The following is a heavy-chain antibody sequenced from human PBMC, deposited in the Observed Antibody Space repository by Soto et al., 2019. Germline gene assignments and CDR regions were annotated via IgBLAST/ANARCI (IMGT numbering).Heavy chain of an antibody. Sequence: QVQLQESGPGLVKPSQTLSLTCTVSGGSINSGGYYWSWIRQHPGKGLEWIGYIYNSGSTYYNPSLKSRMTISGDTSKNQFSRKLSAGTVADTAVYYWAREEGAYYGWGSYNGFDPWGQGTRVTVSA. CDR2: IYNSGST. CDR3: AREEGAYYGWGSYNGFDP. CDR1: GGSINSGGYY. D-gene: IGHD3-10*01. V-gene: IGHV4-31*03. J-gene: IGHJ5*02.